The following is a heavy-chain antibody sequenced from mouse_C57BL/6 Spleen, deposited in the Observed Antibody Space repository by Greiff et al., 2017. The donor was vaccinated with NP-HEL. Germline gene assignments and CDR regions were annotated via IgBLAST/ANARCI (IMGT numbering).Heavy chain of an antibody. CDR2: ISSGSSTI. D-gene: IGHD2-2*01. Sequence: EVQGVESGGGLVKPGGSLKLSCAASGFTFSDYGMHWVRQAPEKGLEWVAYISSGSSTIYYADTVKGRFTISRDNAKNTLFLQMTSLRSEDTAMYYCARRRVTTAYYYAMDYWGQGTSVTVSS. J-gene: IGHJ4*01. CDR1: GFTFSDYG. CDR3: ARRRVTTAYYYAMDY. V-gene: IGHV5-17*01.